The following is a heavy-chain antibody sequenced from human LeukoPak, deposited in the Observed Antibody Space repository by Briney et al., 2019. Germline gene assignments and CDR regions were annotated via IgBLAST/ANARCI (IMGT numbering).Heavy chain of an antibody. CDR1: GGSISSSNW. CDR3: ARGEEYGSGTVHFDY. CDR2: VHHSGGT. Sequence: SETLSLTCAVSGGSISSSNWWSGVRQPPGKGLEWIGEVHHSGGTNYNPSLKSRVTISADRSNNRFSLSLNSVTAADTAVFYCARGEEYGSGTVHFDYWGQGILVTVSS. J-gene: IGHJ4*02. V-gene: IGHV4-4*02. D-gene: IGHD3-10*01.